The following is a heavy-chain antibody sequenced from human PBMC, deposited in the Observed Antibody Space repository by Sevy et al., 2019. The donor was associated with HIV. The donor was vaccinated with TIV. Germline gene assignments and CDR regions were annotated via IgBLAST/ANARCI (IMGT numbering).Heavy chain of an antibody. J-gene: IGHJ6*02. Sequence: ASVKVSCKASGYTFTDYYIHWVRQAPGQVLEWMGWINPKSGGTNYAQKFHGRVTMTRDTSISTAYMELSRLTSDDTAVYYCARVVEPAGIDPYYYGVDVWGPGATVTVSS. CDR1: GYTFTDYY. D-gene: IGHD2-2*02. V-gene: IGHV1-2*02. CDR2: INPKSGGT. CDR3: ARVVEPAGIDPYYYGVDV.